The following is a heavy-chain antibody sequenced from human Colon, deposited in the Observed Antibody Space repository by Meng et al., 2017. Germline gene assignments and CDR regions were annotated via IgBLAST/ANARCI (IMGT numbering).Heavy chain of an antibody. Sequence: QVQLVQSGAEVKTPGASGKGSCKRSGFSLTNYNMHRVRQAPGQGLECMGILHPNLGRTTFAQKFQGRVTMTWDTSTTTVTLELSSLRSDDTAVYYCARELDFAYNFDFWGQGTLVTVSS. CDR1: GFSLTNYN. CDR2: LHPNLGRT. J-gene: IGHJ4*02. CDR3: ARELDFAYNFDF. V-gene: IGHV1-46*01. D-gene: IGHD3-9*01.